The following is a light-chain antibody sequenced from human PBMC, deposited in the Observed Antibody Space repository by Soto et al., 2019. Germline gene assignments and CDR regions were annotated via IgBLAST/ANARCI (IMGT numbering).Light chain of an antibody. V-gene: IGKV3-20*01. J-gene: IGKJ4*01. CDR3: QQYGSSPLT. CDR2: GAS. Sequence: EIVLTQSPGTLSLSPGERATLSCRASQSVSSSYLAWYQQKPGKAPRLLIYGASSRATGIPDRFSGSGSGTDFTLTISRREPEDVAVYYCQQYGSSPLTFGGGTKVEIK. CDR1: QSVSSSY.